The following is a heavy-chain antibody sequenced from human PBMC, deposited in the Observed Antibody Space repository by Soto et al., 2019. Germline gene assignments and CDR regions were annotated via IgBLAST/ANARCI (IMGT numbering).Heavy chain of an antibody. CDR1: GFTFSSYA. CDR3: AKDRVWLLLKSQYWFDP. J-gene: IGHJ5*02. V-gene: IGHV3-23*01. CDR2: ISGSGGST. D-gene: IGHD2-15*01. Sequence: GGSLRLSFAASGFTFSSYAMSWVRQAPGKGLEWVSAISGSGGSTYYADSVKGRFTISRDNSKNTLYLQMNSLRAEDTAVYYCAKDRVWLLLKSQYWFDPWGQGTLVTVSS.